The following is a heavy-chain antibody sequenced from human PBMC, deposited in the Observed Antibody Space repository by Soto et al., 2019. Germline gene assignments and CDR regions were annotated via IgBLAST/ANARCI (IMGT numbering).Heavy chain of an antibody. Sequence: QVQLQQWGAGLLKPSETLSLTCAVYGGSFSGYYWSWIRQPPGKGLEWIGEINHSGSTNYNPSLKSRVTISVDTYKNQFSLKLSSVTAADTAVYYCARAYGSNVFDFWGQGTLVTVS. CDR2: INHSGST. J-gene: IGHJ4*02. D-gene: IGHD4-17*01. CDR3: ARAYGSNVFDF. V-gene: IGHV4-34*01. CDR1: GGSFSGYY.